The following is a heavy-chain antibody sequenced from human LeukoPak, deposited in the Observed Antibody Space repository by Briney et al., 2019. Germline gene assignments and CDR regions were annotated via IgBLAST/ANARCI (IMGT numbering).Heavy chain of an antibody. D-gene: IGHD3-3*01. CDR3: ARGPAYYDFWSGYYYYYYGMDV. CDR1: GYTLTELS. Sequence: GASVKVSCKVSGYTLTELSMHWVRQAPGKGLEWMGGFDPEDGETIYAQKFQGRATMTRNTSISTAYMELSSLRSEDTAVYYCARGPAYYDFWSGYYYYYYGMDVWGQGTTVTVSS. J-gene: IGHJ6*02. CDR2: FDPEDGET. V-gene: IGHV1-24*01.